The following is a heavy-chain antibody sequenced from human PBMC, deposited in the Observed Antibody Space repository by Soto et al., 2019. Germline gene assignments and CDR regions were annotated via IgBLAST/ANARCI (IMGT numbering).Heavy chain of an antibody. CDR3: ARDPGYYFDY. J-gene: IGHJ4*02. V-gene: IGHV1-69*13. CDR2: IIPIFGTA. CDR1: GGTFSSYA. Sequence: RASVKVSCKASGGTFSSYAISWVRQAPGQGLEWMGGIIPIFGTANYAQKFQGRVTITADESTSTAYMELSSLRSEDTAVYYCARDPGYYFDYWGQGTLVTVSS.